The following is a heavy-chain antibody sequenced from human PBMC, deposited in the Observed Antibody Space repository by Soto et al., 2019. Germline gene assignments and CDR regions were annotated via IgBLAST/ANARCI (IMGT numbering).Heavy chain of an antibody. D-gene: IGHD6-19*01. J-gene: IGHJ4*02. Sequence: QVLLLESGGGVVQPGRSLRLSCAASGSTFSNSGIHWVRQAPGKGLEWVAVISADGSEHYHADSVKGRFTISRDNSQNMLYLQMNSLRAEDTALYYCVKDRGHSSTWWEFDYWGQGTLVTVSS. CDR2: ISADGSEH. CDR3: VKDRGHSSTWWEFDY. CDR1: GSTFSNSG. V-gene: IGHV3-30*18.